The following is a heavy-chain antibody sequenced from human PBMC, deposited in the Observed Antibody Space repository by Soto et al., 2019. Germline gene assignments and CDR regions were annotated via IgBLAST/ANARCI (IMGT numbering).Heavy chain of an antibody. Sequence: EVQLLESGGGLVQPGGSLRISCAASGFTFSSYAMSWARQAPGKGLEWVSGISGSGGITYSADSVKVRFTISRDNSKNWLHMKMNSLRADDTALYYYAKEGSGSYDAFEYWGQGTLVTVSA. D-gene: IGHD1-26*01. CDR3: AKEGSGSYDAFEY. CDR1: GFTFSSYA. CDR2: ISGSGGIT. V-gene: IGHV3-23*01. J-gene: IGHJ4*02.